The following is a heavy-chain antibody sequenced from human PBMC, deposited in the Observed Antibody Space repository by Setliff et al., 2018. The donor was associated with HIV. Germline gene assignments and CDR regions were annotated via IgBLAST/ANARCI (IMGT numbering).Heavy chain of an antibody. CDR2: VYYSGGT. D-gene: IGHD6-19*01. CDR3: AGYTSGWYAPY. J-gene: IGHJ4*02. V-gene: IGHV4-59*01. Sequence: KTSETLSLTCSVSGGSINSYYWSWIRQPPGKGLEWVGYVYYSGGTTYNPSLKSRVTISVDTSKNQFSLKLTSVTVADTAVYYCAGYTSGWYAPYWGQGTLVTAPQ. CDR1: GGSINSYY.